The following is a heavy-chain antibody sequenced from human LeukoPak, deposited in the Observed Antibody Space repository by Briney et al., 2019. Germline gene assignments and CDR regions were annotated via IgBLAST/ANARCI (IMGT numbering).Heavy chain of an antibody. CDR2: ISASGGST. CDR1: GFSFSSNW. V-gene: IGHV3-74*01. CDR3: ARRSSGSPPYYFDY. D-gene: IGHD1-26*01. J-gene: IGHJ4*02. Sequence: GGSLRLSCAASGFSFSSNWMHWVRQAPGKGLEWVSGISASGGSTSYADSVRGRFTISRDNAKNTLYLQMNSLRAEDTAVYYCARRSSGSPPYYFDYWGQGTLVTVSS.